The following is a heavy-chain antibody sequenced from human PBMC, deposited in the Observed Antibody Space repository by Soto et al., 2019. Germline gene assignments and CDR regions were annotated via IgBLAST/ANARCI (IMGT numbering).Heavy chain of an antibody. CDR2: ISGYNGNT. J-gene: IGHJ6*02. V-gene: IGHV1-18*01. D-gene: IGHD2-15*01. CDR1: GGTFSSYA. Sequence: ASVKVSCKASGGTFSSYAISWVRQAPGQGLEWMGWISGYNGNTMYAQKVQGRVTMTTDTSTSTVYMELRSLRSEDTAVYYFARVRVLWVVAATPRYYGMDVWGQGTTVTVSS. CDR3: ARVRVLWVVAATPRYYGMDV.